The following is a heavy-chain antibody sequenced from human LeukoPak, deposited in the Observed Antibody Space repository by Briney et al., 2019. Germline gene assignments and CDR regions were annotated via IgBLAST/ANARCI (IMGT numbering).Heavy chain of an antibody. J-gene: IGHJ4*02. D-gene: IGHD3-22*01. CDR3: ATTTYYYDSSGYPYYFDY. CDR2: IYTSGST. V-gene: IGHV4-61*02. CDR1: GGSISSGSYY. Sequence: SETLSLTCTVSGGSISSGSYYWSWIRQPAGKGLEWIGRIYTSGSTNYNPSLKSRVTISVDTSKNQFSLKLSSVTAADTAVYYCATTTYYYDSSGYPYYFDYWGQGTLVTVSS.